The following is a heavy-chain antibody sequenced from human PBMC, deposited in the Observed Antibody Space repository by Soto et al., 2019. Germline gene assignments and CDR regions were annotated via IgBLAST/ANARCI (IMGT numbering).Heavy chain of an antibody. CDR1: GGSISSGGYY. J-gene: IGHJ6*02. CDR2: IYYSGST. V-gene: IGHV4-31*03. CDR3: ARGLIAAAGTRRYYYYYGMDV. Sequence: SETLSLTCTVSGGSISSGGYYWSWIRQHPGKGLEWIGYIYYSGSTNYNPSLKSRVTISVDTSKNQFSLKLSSVTAADTAVYYCARGLIAAAGTRRYYYYYGMDVWGQGTTVTVSS. D-gene: IGHD6-13*01.